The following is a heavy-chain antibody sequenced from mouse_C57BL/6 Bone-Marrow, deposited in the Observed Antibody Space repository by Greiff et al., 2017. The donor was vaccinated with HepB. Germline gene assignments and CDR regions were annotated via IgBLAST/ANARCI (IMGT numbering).Heavy chain of an antibody. J-gene: IGHJ1*03. V-gene: IGHV1-20*01. CDR2: INPYNGDT. D-gene: IGHD1-1*01. Sequence: VQLQQSGPELVKPGDSVKISCKASGYSFTGYFMNWVMQSHGKSLEWIGRINPYNGDTFYNQKFKVKATLTVDKCSSTAHMELRSLTYEDSAVYYCARKGDYYGSSNWYFDVWGTGTTVTVSS. CDR1: GYSFTGYF. CDR3: ARKGDYYGSSNWYFDV.